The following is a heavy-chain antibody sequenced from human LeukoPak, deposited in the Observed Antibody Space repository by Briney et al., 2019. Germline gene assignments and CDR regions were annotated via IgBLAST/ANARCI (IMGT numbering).Heavy chain of an antibody. J-gene: IGHJ2*01. D-gene: IGHD1-26*01. V-gene: IGHV3-9*01. CDR3: AKDPSGSYWYWYFDL. CDR1: GFTFDNYA. CDR2: ISWNSRSI. Sequence: GGSLRLSCAASGFTFDNYAKHWVRQAPGKGLEWVSGISWNSRSIGYADSVRGRFAMSRDNAKNSLYLQMNSLRAEDTAVYYCAKDPSGSYWYWYFDLWGRGTLVTVSS.